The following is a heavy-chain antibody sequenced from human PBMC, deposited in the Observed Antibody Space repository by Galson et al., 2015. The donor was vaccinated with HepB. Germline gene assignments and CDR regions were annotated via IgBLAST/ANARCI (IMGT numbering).Heavy chain of an antibody. D-gene: IGHD3-10*01. Sequence: ETLSLTCPVSGGSISRSNDYWGWIRQPPGKGLEWIATIYYSGTTYYNPSLKSRVTISVDTSKSQFSLKLSSVTASDTAVYYCARDLWFGGGDKYLGMDVWGRGTTVTVSS. CDR1: GGSISRSNDY. CDR2: IYYSGTT. V-gene: IGHV4-39*02. J-gene: IGHJ6*02. CDR3: ARDLWFGGGDKYLGMDV.